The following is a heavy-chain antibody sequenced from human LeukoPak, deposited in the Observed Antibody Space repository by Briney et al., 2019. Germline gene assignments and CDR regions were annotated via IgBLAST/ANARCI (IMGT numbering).Heavy chain of an antibody. V-gene: IGHV3-7*03. CDR2: IKQDGSEM. D-gene: IGHD1-26*01. Sequence: PGGSLRLSCAASEFTFSNYWMTWVRQAPGKGLEWVANIKQDGSEMYYVDSVKGRFTISRDNAKNSLYLQMNSLRAEDTAVYYCAKGGKWDVTPFDYWGQGTLVTVSS. CDR1: EFTFSNYW. J-gene: IGHJ4*02. CDR3: AKGGKWDVTPFDY.